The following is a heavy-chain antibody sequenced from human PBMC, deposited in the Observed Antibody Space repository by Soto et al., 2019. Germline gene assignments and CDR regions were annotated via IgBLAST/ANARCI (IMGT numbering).Heavy chain of an antibody. CDR2: IYYSGST. D-gene: IGHD3-9*01. V-gene: IGHV4-59*01. CDR3: ARGALSILTGYLFDY. Sequence: SETLSLTCTVSGGSISSYYWSWIRQPPGKGLEWIGYIYYSGSTNYNPSLKSRVTISVDTSKNQFSLKLSSVTAADTAVYYCARGALSILTGYLFDYWGQGTLVTVSS. J-gene: IGHJ4*02. CDR1: GGSISSYY.